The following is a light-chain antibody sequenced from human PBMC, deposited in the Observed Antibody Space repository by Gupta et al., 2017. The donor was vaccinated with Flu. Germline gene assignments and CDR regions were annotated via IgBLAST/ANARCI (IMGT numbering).Light chain of an antibody. V-gene: IGKV1-12*01. Sequence: DIQITQSPSSVSASVGDRVTLTCRASQAICSWLAWYQQKPGKAPKLLVYAASILHSGVPSRFRGSGSGTDFTLTISRLQPKDFATYYCQQANSFPPTFGPGTKVDFK. CDR3: QQANSFPPT. CDR1: QAICSW. CDR2: AAS. J-gene: IGKJ3*01.